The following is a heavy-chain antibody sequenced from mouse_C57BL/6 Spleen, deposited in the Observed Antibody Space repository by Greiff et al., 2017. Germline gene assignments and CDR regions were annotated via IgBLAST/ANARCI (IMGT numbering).Heavy chain of an antibody. J-gene: IGHJ3*01. Sequence: EVQLQQSGPELVKPGASVKISCKASGYSFTGYYMNWVKQSPEKSLEWIGEINPSTGGTTYNQKFKAKATLTVDKSSSTAYMQLKSLTSEDSAVYYCARSAGTRDWGQGTLVTVSA. CDR3: ARSAGTRD. CDR1: GYSFTGYY. V-gene: IGHV1-42*01. D-gene: IGHD4-1*01. CDR2: INPSTGGT.